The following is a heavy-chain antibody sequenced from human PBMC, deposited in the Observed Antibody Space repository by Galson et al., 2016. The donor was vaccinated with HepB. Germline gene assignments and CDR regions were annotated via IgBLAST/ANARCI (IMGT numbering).Heavy chain of an antibody. CDR3: VKFLRRAPPYYFDY. Sequence: SLRLSCAASGFTFSSFTMSWVRQAPGKGLEWVSDISGWGGSSSYADSVRGRLTISSDNSKNSVFLEMNSLRFEDTAIYYGVKFLRRAPPYYFDYWGQGILVTVSS. CDR1: GFTFSSFT. CDR2: ISGWGGSS. D-gene: IGHD2-21*01. J-gene: IGHJ4*02. V-gene: IGHV3-23*01.